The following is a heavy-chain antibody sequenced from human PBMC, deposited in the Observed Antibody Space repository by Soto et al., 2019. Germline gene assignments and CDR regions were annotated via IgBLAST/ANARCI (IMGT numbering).Heavy chain of an antibody. J-gene: IGHJ3*02. V-gene: IGHV3-23*01. CDR2: ISDSGVTT. CDR1: GFTFSKYA. CDR3: AKGKGTGVTRVGAFDI. Sequence: EVQLLESGGGLVQPGGSLRLSCAASGFTFSKYAMSWVRQAPGKGLDWVSGISDSGVTTSSADSVKGRFTISRDNSKNTLYLQMNSLRAEDTAVYYSAKGKGTGVTRVGAFDIWGQGTMVTVSS. D-gene: IGHD2-8*02.